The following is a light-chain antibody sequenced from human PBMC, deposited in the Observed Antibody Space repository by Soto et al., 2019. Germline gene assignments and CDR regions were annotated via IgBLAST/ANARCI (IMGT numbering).Light chain of an antibody. CDR2: AAT. CDR1: QSVADSY. Sequence: EVVLTQSPGTLSLSPGERATLSCRASQSVADSYLAWYQQKPGRAPRLLFYAATRRATGIPDRFSGSGSGTDFTLTISRLEPEDFAVYYCQQFASSPRTFGRGTTVEIK. V-gene: IGKV3-20*01. CDR3: QQFASSPRT. J-gene: IGKJ1*01.